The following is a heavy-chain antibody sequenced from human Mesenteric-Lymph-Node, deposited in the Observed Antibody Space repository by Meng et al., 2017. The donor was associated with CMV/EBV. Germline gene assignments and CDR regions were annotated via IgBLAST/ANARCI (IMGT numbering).Heavy chain of an antibody. CDR1: GFTFRSYW. J-gene: IGHJ4*01. CDR3: AKDIWGWQFDY. D-gene: IGHD4/OR15-4a*01. CDR2: ISPDGSNT. Sequence: GESLKISCAASGFTFRSYWMYWVRQVPGKGLVWVSRISPDGSNTGYADSVKGRFTISRDNAKNTLYLQMNSLKVEDTAIYYCAKDIWGWQFDYWGHGTLVTVSS. V-gene: IGHV3-74*01.